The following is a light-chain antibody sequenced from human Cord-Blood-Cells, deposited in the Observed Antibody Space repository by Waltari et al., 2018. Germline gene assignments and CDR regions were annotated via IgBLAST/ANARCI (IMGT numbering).Light chain of an antibody. CDR1: RSVSRN. Sequence: IVMTQYIDTLPVSPGERATLSCRASRSVSRNLAWYQQKPGQAHRLLIDAASTRATGIPARFSGSGCGTEFTLTISSLQAEDFAVYCCQQYSNWYTFGQGTKLEIK. CDR3: QQYSNWYT. J-gene: IGKJ2*01. V-gene: IGKV3D-15*01. CDR2: AAS.